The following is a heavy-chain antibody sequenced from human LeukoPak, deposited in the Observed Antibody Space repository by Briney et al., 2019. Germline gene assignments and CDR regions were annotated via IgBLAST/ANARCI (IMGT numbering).Heavy chain of an antibody. CDR2: INHNGNVN. V-gene: IGHV3-7*03. CDR3: ARGGGLDV. Sequence: GGSLRLSCAASGFTFSSYWMNWARQAPGKGLEWVASINHNGNVNYYVDSVEGRFTISRDNAKNSLHLQMSNLRAEDTAVYFCARGGGLDVWGQGATVTVSS. D-gene: IGHD3-16*01. CDR1: GFTFSSYW. J-gene: IGHJ6*02.